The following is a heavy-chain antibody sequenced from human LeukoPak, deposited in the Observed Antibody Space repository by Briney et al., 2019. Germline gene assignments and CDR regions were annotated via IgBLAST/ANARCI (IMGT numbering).Heavy chain of an antibody. D-gene: IGHD4-17*01. J-gene: IGHJ5*02. Sequence: SVKVSCKASGGTFSSYAISWVRQAPGQGLEWMGRIIPILGIANYAQKFQGRVTITADKSTSTAYMELSSLRSEDTAVYYCAGDYGDLLTGIRFDTWGQGTLVTVSS. CDR1: GGTFSSYA. CDR3: AGDYGDLLTGIRFDT. V-gene: IGHV1-69*04. CDR2: IIPILGIA.